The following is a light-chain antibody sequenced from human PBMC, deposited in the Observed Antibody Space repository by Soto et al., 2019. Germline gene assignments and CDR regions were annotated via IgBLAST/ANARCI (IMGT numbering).Light chain of an antibody. J-gene: IGKJ3*01. V-gene: IGKV1D-12*01. CDR1: QSLSGW. CDR2: AAS. CDR3: QQANSCPHT. Sequence: QMTQSPSSVSASVGDRVTITLRWSQSLSGWLAWYQQKPGKAPKLLIYAASSWQSGIPSRFSGSGSGTDFTLTISSLQPEDFATYYCQQANSCPHTFGGGTKVDIK.